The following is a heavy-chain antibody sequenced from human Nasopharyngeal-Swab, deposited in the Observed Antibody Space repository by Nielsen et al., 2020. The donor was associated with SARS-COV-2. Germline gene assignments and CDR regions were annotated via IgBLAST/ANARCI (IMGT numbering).Heavy chain of an antibody. CDR2: ISYDGSNK. CDR3: AKDAAMVRATYYYYMDV. J-gene: IGHJ6*03. V-gene: IGHV3-30*18. D-gene: IGHD3-10*01. Sequence: VRQAPGKGLEWVAVISYDGSNKYYADSVKGRFTISRDNSKNTLCLQMNSLRAEDTAVYYCAKDAAMVRATYYYYMDVWGKGTTVTVSS.